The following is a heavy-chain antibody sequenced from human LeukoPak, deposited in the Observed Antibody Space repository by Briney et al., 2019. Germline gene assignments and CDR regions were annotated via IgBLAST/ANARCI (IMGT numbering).Heavy chain of an antibody. Sequence: GALVKVSCKASGYTFTSYYMHWVRQAPGQGLEWMGIINPSGGSTSYAQKFQGRVTMTRDTSTSTVYMELSSLRSEDTAVYYCARAIGCSSTSCPYTYYYYGMDVWGKGTTVTVSS. J-gene: IGHJ6*04. V-gene: IGHV1-46*01. CDR1: GYTFTSYY. D-gene: IGHD2-2*01. CDR2: INPSGGST. CDR3: ARAIGCSSTSCPYTYYYYGMDV.